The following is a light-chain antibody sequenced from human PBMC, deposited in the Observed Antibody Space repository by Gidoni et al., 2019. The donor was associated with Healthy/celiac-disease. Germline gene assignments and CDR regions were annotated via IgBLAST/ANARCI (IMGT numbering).Light chain of an antibody. V-gene: IGLV1-40*01. Sequence: QSVLTQPPSVSGAPGQGVTISCTGSSSNIGAGYSVHWYQQQLPGTAPKLLIYGNNNRPSGVPDRFSGSKSGTSASLAITGLQAEDEADYYCQSYDSTLSGFYVFGTGTKVTVL. CDR2: GNN. J-gene: IGLJ1*01. CDR3: QSYDSTLSGFYV. CDR1: SSNIGAGYS.